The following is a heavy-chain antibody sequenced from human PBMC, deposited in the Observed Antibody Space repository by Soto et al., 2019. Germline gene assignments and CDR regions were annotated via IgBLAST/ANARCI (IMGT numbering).Heavy chain of an antibody. CDR1: GFTFINAW. Sequence: GGSLSLSCAASGFTFINAWMSWVRQAPGKGLEWVGRIKSKTDGGTTDYAAPVKGRFTISRDDSKNTLYLQMNSLRAEDTAVYYCARGGYCSSTSCSNYPPAWGQGTLVTV. CDR3: ARGGYCSSTSCSNYPPA. D-gene: IGHD2-2*01. CDR2: IKSKTDGGTT. J-gene: IGHJ5*02. V-gene: IGHV3-15*01.